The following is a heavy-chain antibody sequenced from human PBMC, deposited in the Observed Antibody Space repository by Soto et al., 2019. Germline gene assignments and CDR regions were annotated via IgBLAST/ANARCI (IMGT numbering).Heavy chain of an antibody. D-gene: IGHD3-10*01. V-gene: IGHV6-1*01. Sequence: QTLSLTCAISGDSVSSNSAAWIWVRQSPSRGIEWLGRTYYRSKWYTEYAVSVKSRITINPDTSKNQFSLQLNSVTPEDSAVYYCASVGRIVFIRTDCSYTFVVCGQGTMVTV. CDR2: TYYRSKWYT. CDR3: ASVGRIVFIRTDCSYTFVV. J-gene: IGHJ3*01. CDR1: GDSVSSNSAA.